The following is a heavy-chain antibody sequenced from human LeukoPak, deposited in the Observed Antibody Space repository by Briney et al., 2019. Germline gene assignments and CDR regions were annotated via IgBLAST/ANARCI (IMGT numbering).Heavy chain of an antibody. CDR2: IKYDDTVK. V-gene: IGHV3-7*01. CDR1: GFNFGTYW. Sequence: GGSLRLSCTAAGFNFGTYWMSWVRQSPEKGLEFVANIKYDDTVKNYVDSVKGRFTISRGNPSNSVYLQMDSLRPEDTALYYCARDPDSSAFNYWGQGAQVTVSS. J-gene: IGHJ4*02. CDR3: ARDPDSSAFNY. D-gene: IGHD2-15*01.